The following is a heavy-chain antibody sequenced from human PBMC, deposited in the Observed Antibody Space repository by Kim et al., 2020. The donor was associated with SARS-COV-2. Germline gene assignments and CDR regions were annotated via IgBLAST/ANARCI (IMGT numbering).Heavy chain of an antibody. CDR3: ARVSSWTGGSGGVDV. J-gene: IGHJ6*02. D-gene: IGHD6-13*01. CDR2: IYYTGST. V-gene: IGHV4-59*01. CDR1: GGSISSYY. Sequence: SETLSLTCTVSGGSISSYYWSWIRQPPGKGLEWIGRIYYTGSTTYNPSLKSRVTISVDTSNNQFSLKVSSVTAADTAVYYCARVSSWTGGSGGVDVWGQGTTVTVSS.